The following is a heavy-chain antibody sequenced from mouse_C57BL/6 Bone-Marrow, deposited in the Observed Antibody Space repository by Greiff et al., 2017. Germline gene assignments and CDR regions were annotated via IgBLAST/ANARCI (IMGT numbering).Heavy chain of an antibody. CDR2: ISSGGSYT. J-gene: IGHJ4*01. CDR1: GFTFSSYG. Sequence: DVHLVESGGDLVKPGGSLKLSCAASGFTFSSYGMSWVRQTPDKRLEWVATISSGGSYTYYPDSVKGRFTISRDNAKNTLYLQMSSLKSEDTAMYYCARLGTTVVESPYYAMDYWGQGTSVTVSS. CDR3: ARLGTTVVESPYYAMDY. D-gene: IGHD1-1*01. V-gene: IGHV5-6*01.